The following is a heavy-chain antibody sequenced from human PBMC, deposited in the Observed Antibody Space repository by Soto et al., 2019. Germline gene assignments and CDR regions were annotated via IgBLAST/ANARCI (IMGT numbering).Heavy chain of an antibody. D-gene: IGHD3-10*01. CDR1: GGSISGYF. V-gene: IGHV4-59*01. J-gene: IGHJ4*02. CDR3: ASPDTTIVPLAQ. CDR2: MSYTGNT. Sequence: SETLSLTCTVSGGSISGYFWNWIRQPPGKGLEWIGYMSYTGNTNYNPSLTSRVSISVDTSKNQFSLNLNSVTAADTAVYYCASPDTTIVPLAQWGQGTLVTVYS.